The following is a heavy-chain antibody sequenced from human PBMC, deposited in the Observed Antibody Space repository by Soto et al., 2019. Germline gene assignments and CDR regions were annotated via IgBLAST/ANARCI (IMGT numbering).Heavy chain of an antibody. J-gene: IGHJ5*02. CDR1: GDSVSSNSAA. CDR2: TYYRSKWYS. Sequence: SQTLSLTCVISGDSVSSNSAAWNWIRRSPSRGLEWLGRTYYRSKWYSDYAVSVKSRITINPDTSKNQFSLQLSSVTPEDTAVYYCARGLWSGYYSNWFDPWGQGTLVTVSS. V-gene: IGHV6-1*01. D-gene: IGHD3-3*01. CDR3: ARGLWSGYYSNWFDP.